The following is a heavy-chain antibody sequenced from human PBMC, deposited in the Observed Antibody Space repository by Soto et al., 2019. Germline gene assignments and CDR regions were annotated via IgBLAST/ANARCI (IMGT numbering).Heavy chain of an antibody. D-gene: IGHD2-21*01. J-gene: IGHJ4*02. Sequence: GSLRLSCAASGLTFSSYAMSWVRQAPGKGLEWVSAISGSGGSTYYADSVKGRFTISRDNSKNTLYLQMNSLRAEDTAVYYCAKAVMAPLYFDYWGQGTLVTVSS. CDR1: GLTFSSYA. CDR2: ISGSGGST. CDR3: AKAVMAPLYFDY. V-gene: IGHV3-23*01.